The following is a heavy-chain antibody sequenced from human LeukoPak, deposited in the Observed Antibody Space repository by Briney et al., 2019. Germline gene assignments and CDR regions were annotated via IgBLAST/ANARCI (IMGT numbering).Heavy chain of an antibody. CDR1: GFTFSSYA. D-gene: IGHD6-19*01. V-gene: IGHV3-23*01. CDR2: ITGSGGST. Sequence: GGSLRLSCAASGFTFSSYAMSWVRQAPGEGLEWVSAITGSGGSTYYADSVKGRFTISRDHSKNTLYLQMYSLRAEDTAVYYCAKELAVAGHTALGDFDYWGQGTLVTVSS. CDR3: AKELAVAGHTALGDFDY. J-gene: IGHJ4*02.